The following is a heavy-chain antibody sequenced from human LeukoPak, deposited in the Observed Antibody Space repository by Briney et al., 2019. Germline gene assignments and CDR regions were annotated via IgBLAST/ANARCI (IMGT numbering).Heavy chain of an antibody. D-gene: IGHD4-23*01. CDR3: AKSYSMVVTPEHAFDI. Sequence: PGGSLRLSCAASGFTFSSYAMSWVRQAPGKGLEWVSTISGSGGSTYYADSVKGRFTISRDNSKNTLYLQMNSLRAEDTAVYYCAKSYSMVVTPEHAFDIWGQGTMVTVSS. CDR1: GFTFSSYA. CDR2: ISGSGGST. J-gene: IGHJ3*02. V-gene: IGHV3-23*01.